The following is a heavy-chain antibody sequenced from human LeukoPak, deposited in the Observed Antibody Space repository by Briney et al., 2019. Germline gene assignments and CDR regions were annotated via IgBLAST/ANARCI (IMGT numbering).Heavy chain of an antibody. V-gene: IGHV3-21*01. CDR1: GFTFNNAW. Sequence: PGGSLRLSCAASGFTFNNAWMSWVRQAPGKGLEWVSSISSSSSYIYYADSVKGRFTISRDNAKNSLYLQMNSLRAEDTAVYYCARETGLLWFGELSHFDYWGQGTLVTVSS. CDR2: ISSSSSYI. J-gene: IGHJ4*02. D-gene: IGHD3-10*01. CDR3: ARETGLLWFGELSHFDY.